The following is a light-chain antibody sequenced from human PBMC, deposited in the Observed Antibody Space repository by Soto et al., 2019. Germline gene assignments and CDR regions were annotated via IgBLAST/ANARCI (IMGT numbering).Light chain of an antibody. V-gene: IGLV4-69*01. CDR3: QTWGTGIRV. J-gene: IGLJ3*02. CDR1: GGHSSYA. CDR2: LNSDGSH. Sequence: QSVLTQSPSASASLGASVKLTCTLSGGHSSYAIAWHQQQPEKGPRYLMKLNSDGSHSKGDGIPDRFSGSSSGAERYLTISSLQPEDEADYYCQTWGTGIRVFGGGTKVTVL.